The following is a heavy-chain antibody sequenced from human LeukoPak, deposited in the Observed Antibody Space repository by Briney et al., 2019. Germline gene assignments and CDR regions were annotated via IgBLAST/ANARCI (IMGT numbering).Heavy chain of an antibody. CDR2: ISTYNGNT. J-gene: IGHJ3*02. CDR3: ARGEISQYAFDI. Sequence: APVKVSCKASGYTFTTYGISWVRQAPGQGLEWMGWISTYNGNTNYAQKLQGRVTMTTDTSTSTAYMELRSLRSDDTAVYYCARGEISQYAFDIWGQGTMVTVSS. V-gene: IGHV1-18*01. CDR1: GYTFTTYG.